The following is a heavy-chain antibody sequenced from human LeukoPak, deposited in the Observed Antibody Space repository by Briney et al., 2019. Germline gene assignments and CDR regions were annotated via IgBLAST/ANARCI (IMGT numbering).Heavy chain of an antibody. D-gene: IGHD3-10*01. CDR3: ARGRPYPVLLWFGELGYNWFDP. J-gene: IGHJ5*02. Sequence: ASVKVSCKASGYTFTNYVINWVRQAPGQGLEWMGWISAYNGNTDYAQKLQGRVTMTTDTSTSTAYMELRSLRSDDTAVYYCARGRPYPVLLWFGELGYNWFDPWGQGTLVTVSS. CDR1: GYTFTNYV. V-gene: IGHV1-18*01. CDR2: ISAYNGNT.